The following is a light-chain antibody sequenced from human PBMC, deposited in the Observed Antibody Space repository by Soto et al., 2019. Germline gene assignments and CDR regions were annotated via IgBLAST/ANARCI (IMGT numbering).Light chain of an antibody. V-gene: IGKV1-5*01. CDR1: QSITTW. Sequence: DIQMTQSPSTLSASVGDRVAITCRASQSITTWLAWYQQKPGKPPKLLIYDASSLETGVPSRFRGSGSGTEFTLTINSLQPDDFATYYCQQFRSFPLTFGGGTKVDIK. CDR2: DAS. J-gene: IGKJ4*01. CDR3: QQFRSFPLT.